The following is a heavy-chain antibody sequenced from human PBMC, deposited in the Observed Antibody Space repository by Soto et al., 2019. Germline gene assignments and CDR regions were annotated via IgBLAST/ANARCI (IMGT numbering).Heavy chain of an antibody. Sequence: SEARCVRWGGYGGSLRGCCGSGFRQPPGKGLEWIGEINHSGSTNYNPSLKSRVTISVDTSKNQFSLDLSSVTAADTAVYYCARAGSGSSSDWYFAYSGQGPPVTVS. D-gene: IGHD3-10*01. CDR3: ARAGSGSSSDWYFAY. CDR1: GGSLRGCC. CDR2: INHSGST. V-gene: IGHV4-34*01. J-gene: IGHJ4*02.